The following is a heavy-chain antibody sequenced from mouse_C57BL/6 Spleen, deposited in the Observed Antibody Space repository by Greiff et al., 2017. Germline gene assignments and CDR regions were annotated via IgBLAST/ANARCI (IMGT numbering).Heavy chain of an antibody. Sequence: VQLKESGAELVRPGTSVKVSCKASGYAFTNYLIEWVKQRPGQGLEWIGVINPGSGGTNYNEKFKGKATLTADKSSSTAYMQLSSLTSEDSAVYFCAIPRGCAYWGQGTLVTVSA. J-gene: IGHJ3*01. CDR2: INPGSGGT. CDR1: GYAFTNYL. V-gene: IGHV1-54*01. CDR3: AIPRGCAY.